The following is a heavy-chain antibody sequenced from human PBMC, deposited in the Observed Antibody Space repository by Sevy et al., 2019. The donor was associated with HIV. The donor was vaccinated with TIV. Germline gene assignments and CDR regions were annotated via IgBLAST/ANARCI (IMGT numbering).Heavy chain of an antibody. V-gene: IGHV3-23*01. CDR3: AKEERGPTVTTTPRYFDL. CDR1: GFTFSSYA. J-gene: IGHJ2*01. Sequence: GGSLRLSCAASGFTFSSYAMSWVRQAPGKGLEWVSAISGSGGSTYYADSVKGRFTISRDNSKNTLYLQMNSLRAEDTAVYYCAKEERGPTVTTTPRYFDLWGRGTLVTVSS. D-gene: IGHD4-17*01. CDR2: ISGSGGST.